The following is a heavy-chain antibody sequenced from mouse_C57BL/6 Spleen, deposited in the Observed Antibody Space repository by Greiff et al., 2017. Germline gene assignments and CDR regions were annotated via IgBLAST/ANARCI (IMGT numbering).Heavy chain of an antibody. CDR2: LNPKNGGT. CDR3: ARGSFAY. V-gene: IGHV1-18*01. Sequence: VQLQQSGPELVKPGASVKLPCKASGFTFTDYKMDWVKQSHGKSLEWIGDLNPKNGGTNYNQKFKGKATLTVDTSSSTAYMELRSLTSEDTAVYYCARGSFAYWGQGTLVTVSA. CDR1: GFTFTDYK. J-gene: IGHJ3*01.